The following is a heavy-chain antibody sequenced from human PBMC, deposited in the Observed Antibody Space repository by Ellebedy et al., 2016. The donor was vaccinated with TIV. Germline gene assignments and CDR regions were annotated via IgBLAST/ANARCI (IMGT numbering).Heavy chain of an antibody. Sequence: SETLSLTCTVSGGSISSYYWSSILQPPGKVLEWIGYIYYGGSNNYNPSLESRVTISVDTSKNQFSLKLSSVTSAETAVYYFARGSRGYGSQGHYWGQGTLVTGSS. CDR3: ARGSRGYGSQGHY. CDR2: IYYGGSN. V-gene: IGHV4-59*01. CDR1: GGSISSYY. D-gene: IGHD3-10*01. J-gene: IGHJ4*02.